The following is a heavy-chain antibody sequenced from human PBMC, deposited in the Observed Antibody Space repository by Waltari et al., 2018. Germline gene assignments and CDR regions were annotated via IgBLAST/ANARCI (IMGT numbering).Heavy chain of an antibody. V-gene: IGHV1-69*01. CDR1: GGTFSSYA. D-gene: IGHD6-19*01. CDR3: ARGPFYSSGWYGDPGDY. J-gene: IGHJ4*02. Sequence: QVQLVQSGAEVKKPGSSVKVSCKASGGTFSSYAISWARQAPGQGLEWMGGIIPIFGTANYAQKFQGRVTITADESTSTAYMELSSLRSEDTAVYYCARGPFYSSGWYGDPGDYWGQGTLVTVSS. CDR2: IIPIFGTA.